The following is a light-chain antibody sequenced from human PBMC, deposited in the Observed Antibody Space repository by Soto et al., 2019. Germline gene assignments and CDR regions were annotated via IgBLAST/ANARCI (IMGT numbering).Light chain of an antibody. Sequence: EIVLTQSPGALSLSPGERATLSCRASQSLSNNYLAWYEQKPGQAPRLLIYVASSRATGIPDRFSGSGSGTDFTVTISRLEPEDCAVYYCLQFDTSPWTFGQGTKVEIK. CDR1: QSLSNNY. V-gene: IGKV3-20*01. J-gene: IGKJ1*01. CDR3: LQFDTSPWT. CDR2: VAS.